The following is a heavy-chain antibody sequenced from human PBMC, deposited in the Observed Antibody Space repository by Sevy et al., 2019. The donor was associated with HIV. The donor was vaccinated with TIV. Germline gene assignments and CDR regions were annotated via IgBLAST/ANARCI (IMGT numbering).Heavy chain of an antibody. CDR1: GDSISSDSW. CDR2: SYHDGRT. Sequence: SETLSLTCAVSGDSISSDSWWTWVRQSPEKGLEWIGESYHDGRTNYNPSLWGRATISVDMSKNQFSLDLTSVTAADTAVYYCVREVGNLMRIDYWGQGTLVTVSS. V-gene: IGHV4-4*02. CDR3: VREVGNLMRIDY. D-gene: IGHD4-4*01. J-gene: IGHJ4*02.